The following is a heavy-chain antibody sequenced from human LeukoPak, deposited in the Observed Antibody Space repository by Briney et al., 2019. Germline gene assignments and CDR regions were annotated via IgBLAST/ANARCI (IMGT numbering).Heavy chain of an antibody. CDR3: AREAQQWLVYNWFDP. V-gene: IGHV3-30-3*01. J-gene: IGHJ5*02. D-gene: IGHD6-19*01. CDR2: ISYVGSNK. CDR1: GFTFSSYA. Sequence: PGRSLRLSCAASGFTFSSYAMHWVRQAPGKGLEWVAVISYVGSNKYYADSVKGRFTISRDNSKNTLYLQMNSLRAEDTAVYYCAREAQQWLVYNWFDPWGQGTLVTVSS.